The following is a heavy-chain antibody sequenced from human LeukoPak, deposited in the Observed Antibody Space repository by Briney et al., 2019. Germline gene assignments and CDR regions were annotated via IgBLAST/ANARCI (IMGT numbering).Heavy chain of an antibody. D-gene: IGHD4-23*01. CDR2: INTDGSST. CDR1: GFTFSSYW. CDR3: ARDHSSWELPSDY. V-gene: IGHV3-74*03. J-gene: IGHJ4*02. Sequence: GGSLRLSCAASGFTFSSYWMHWVRQAPGKGLGWVSDINTDGSSTKYADSVKGRFTISSDTANNTLYLQMTSLRAEDTAVYYCARDHSSWELPSDYWGQGTRVTVSS.